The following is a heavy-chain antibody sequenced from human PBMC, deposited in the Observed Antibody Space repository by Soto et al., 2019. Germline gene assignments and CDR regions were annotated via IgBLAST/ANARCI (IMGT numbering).Heavy chain of an antibody. CDR1: GFTFSSYG. V-gene: IGHV3-30*18. J-gene: IGHJ4*02. CDR3: AKDSVDMDFWSGYYSY. Sequence: LRLSCAAPGFTFSSYGMHWVRQAPGKGLEWVAVISYDGSNKYYADSVKGRFTISRDNSKNTLYLQMNSLRAEDTAVYYCAKDSVDMDFWSGYYSYWGQGTLVTVSS. CDR2: ISYDGSNK. D-gene: IGHD3-3*01.